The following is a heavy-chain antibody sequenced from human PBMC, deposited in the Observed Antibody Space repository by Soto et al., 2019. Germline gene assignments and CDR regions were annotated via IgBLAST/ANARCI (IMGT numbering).Heavy chain of an antibody. CDR1: GGSISSYY. CDR3: ARHDPQNIRNWFEP. V-gene: IGHV4-59*08. D-gene: IGHD3-3*02. CDR2: IYYSGST. Sequence: SETLSLTCTVSGGSISSYYWSWIRQPPGKGLEWIGYIYYSGSTNYNPSLKSRVTISVDTSKNQFSLKLSSVTAADTAVYYCARHDPQNIRNWFEPWGQGTLVTVSS. J-gene: IGHJ5*02.